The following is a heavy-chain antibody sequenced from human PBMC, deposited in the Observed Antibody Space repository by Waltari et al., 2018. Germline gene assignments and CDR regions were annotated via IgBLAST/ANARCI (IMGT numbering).Heavy chain of an antibody. D-gene: IGHD2-21*01. CDR2: INPSGGST. V-gene: IGHV1-46*01. CDR1: GYTFTNFY. CDR3: ASDTGALWMDV. J-gene: IGHJ6*02. Sequence: QVQLVQSGAELKNPGASVRVSCKTSGYTFTNFYFHWVRQAPGQGLEWMGIINPSGGSTIYAQKFQGRVTMTRDTSTSTVYMELSSLRSEDTAVYYCASDTGALWMDVWGQGTTVTVSS.